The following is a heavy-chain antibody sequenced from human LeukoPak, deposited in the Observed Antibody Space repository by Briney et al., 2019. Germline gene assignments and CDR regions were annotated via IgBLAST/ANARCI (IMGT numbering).Heavy chain of an antibody. CDR1: GFTVSSNY. V-gene: IGHV3-66*01. J-gene: IGHJ6*02. Sequence: PGVSLRLSCAASGFTVSSNYMSWVRQAPGKGLEWVSVIYSGGSTYYADSVKGRFTISRDNSKNTLYLQMNSLRAEDTAVYYCAGDRVTMVRGVTPIGMDVWGQGTTVTVSS. D-gene: IGHD3-10*01. CDR2: IYSGGST. CDR3: AGDRVTMVRGVTPIGMDV.